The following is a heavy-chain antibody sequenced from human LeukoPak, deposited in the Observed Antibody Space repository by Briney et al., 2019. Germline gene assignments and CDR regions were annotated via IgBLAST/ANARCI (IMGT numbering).Heavy chain of an antibody. V-gene: IGHV3-13*01. D-gene: IGHD5-18*01. CDR1: GFTFSSYE. J-gene: IGHJ6*03. CDR3: ARSVGYSYGYYYYYMDV. CDR2: IGTAGDT. Sequence: GGSLRLSCAASGFTFSSYEMHWVRQATGEGLEWVSAIGTAGDTYYPGSVKGRFTISRENAKNSLYLQMNSLRAGDTAVYYCARSVGYSYGYYYYYMDVWGKGTTVTISS.